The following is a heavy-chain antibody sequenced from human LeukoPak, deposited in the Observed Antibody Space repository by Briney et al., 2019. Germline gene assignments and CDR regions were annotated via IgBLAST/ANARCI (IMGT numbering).Heavy chain of an antibody. J-gene: IGHJ5*02. CDR1: GFSFSTYS. CDR2: ISGDSTTI. CDR3: ARDLYSRSRRFNWFDP. V-gene: IGHV3-48*01. Sequence: PGGSLRLSCTSSGFSFSTYSMNWVRQAPGKGLEWVSYISGDSTTIYYADSVKGRFTVSRDNAKDSLYLQMNSLRAEDTAVYYCARDLYSRSRRFNWFDPWGPGTLVTVSS. D-gene: IGHD1-26*01.